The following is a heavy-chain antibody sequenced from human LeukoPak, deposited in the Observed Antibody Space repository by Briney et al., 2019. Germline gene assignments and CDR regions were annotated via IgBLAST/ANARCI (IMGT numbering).Heavy chain of an antibody. Sequence: SETLSLTCTVSGDSISSGDYYWSWIRQPAGKGLEWIGRISSSGSTNYNPSLKSRVTISVDTSKNQFSLKLSSVTAADTAVYYCARGVGAHDYWGQGTLVTVSS. CDR1: GDSISSGDYY. V-gene: IGHV4-61*02. J-gene: IGHJ4*02. D-gene: IGHD1-26*01. CDR2: ISSSGST. CDR3: ARGVGAHDY.